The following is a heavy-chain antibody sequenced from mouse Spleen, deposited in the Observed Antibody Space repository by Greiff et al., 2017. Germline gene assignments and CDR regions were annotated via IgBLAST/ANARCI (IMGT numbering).Heavy chain of an antibody. Sequence: EVHLVESGGGLVQPGGSLKLSCATSGFTFSDYYMYWVRQTPEKRLEWVAYISNGGGSTYYPDTVKGRFTISRDNAKNTLYLQMSRLKSEDTAMYYCARHDWAFDYWGQGTTLTVSS. CDR3: ARHDWAFDY. J-gene: IGHJ2*01. D-gene: IGHD4-1*01. V-gene: IGHV5-12*02. CDR2: ISNGGGST. CDR1: GFTFSDYY.